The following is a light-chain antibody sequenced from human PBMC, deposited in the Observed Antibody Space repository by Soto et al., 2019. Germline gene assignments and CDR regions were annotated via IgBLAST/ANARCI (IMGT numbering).Light chain of an antibody. CDR3: QHYSNWPPT. Sequence: EVVMTQSPATLSVSPGERDTLSCRASQTVHSNLAWYQQRPGQAPSLLISYASTRATGIPARFSGSGSGTEFTLTISSLQSEDSGVYYCQHYSNWPPTFGPGTKVEIK. CDR1: QTVHSN. V-gene: IGKV3-15*01. CDR2: YAS. J-gene: IGKJ3*01.